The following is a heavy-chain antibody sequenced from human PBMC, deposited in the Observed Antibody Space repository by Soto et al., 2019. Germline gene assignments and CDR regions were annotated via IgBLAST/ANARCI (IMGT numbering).Heavy chain of an antibody. Sequence: QVQLVESGGDVVQPGRSLRLSCTASGFPFSTYAMHWVRQAPGKGLEWVAVISSDGTNTYYADFVKGRFTISRDNSKNRLYLQMNSLRNEDTAVYHCEREKAVAGLEYWGQGDMVTVSA. V-gene: IGHV3-30*14. CDR2: ISSDGTNT. D-gene: IGHD6-19*01. CDR1: GFPFSTYA. CDR3: EREKAVAGLEY. J-gene: IGHJ4*02.